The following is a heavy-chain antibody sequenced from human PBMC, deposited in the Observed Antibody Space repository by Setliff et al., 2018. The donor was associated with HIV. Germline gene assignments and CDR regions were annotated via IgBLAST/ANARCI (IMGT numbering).Heavy chain of an antibody. V-gene: IGHV4-34*01. CDR1: GGSFSGYY. CDR2: INHSGST. J-gene: IGHJ4*02. D-gene: IGHD3-9*01. CDR3: ARGAVLRYFDWLSLFDY. Sequence: SETLSLTCAVYGGSFSGYYWSWIRQPPGKGLEWIGEINHSGSTNYNPSLKSRVTISVDTSKNQFSLKLSSVTAADTAVYYCARGAVLRYFDWLSLFDYWGQGTLVTVS.